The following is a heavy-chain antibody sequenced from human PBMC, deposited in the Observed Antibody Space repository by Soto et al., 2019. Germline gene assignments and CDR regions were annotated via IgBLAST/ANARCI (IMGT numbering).Heavy chain of an antibody. D-gene: IGHD2-21*02. CDR1: GGSISSYY. J-gene: IGHJ6*02. V-gene: IGHV4-59*01. CDR3: ARDLWGYCGADCYPMDV. CDR2: MYNTGST. Sequence: SGTLALTFTVSGGSISSYYWSWIRQPPGKGLEWIGYMYNTGSTIYNPSLKSRVTISVDTSKNQFSLKLNSVTAADTAVYYCARDLWGYCGADCYPMDVWGQGTTVTVS.